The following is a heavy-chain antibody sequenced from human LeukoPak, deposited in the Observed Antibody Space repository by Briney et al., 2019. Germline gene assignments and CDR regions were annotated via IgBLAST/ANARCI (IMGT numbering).Heavy chain of an antibody. Sequence: SETLSLTCAVYGGSFTDYYWSWIRQPPGKGLEWIAEINHSGTSNYSPSLKSRVTISVDTSKNQLSLKLNSVTAADTDVYYCARHGVATWFDPWGQGTLVTVSS. V-gene: IGHV4-34*01. CDR3: ARHGVATWFDP. J-gene: IGHJ5*02. CDR2: INHSGTS. D-gene: IGHD3-10*01. CDR1: GGSFTDYY.